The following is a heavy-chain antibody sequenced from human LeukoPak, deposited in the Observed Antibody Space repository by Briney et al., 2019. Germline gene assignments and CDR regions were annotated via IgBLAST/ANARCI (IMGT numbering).Heavy chain of an antibody. CDR2: ISYDGPNK. CDR3: ARGGDPPRPLGY. Sequence: PGGSLRLSCAASGFTFNSYGMHWVRQAPGRGLEWVAVISYDGPNKYYADSVKGRFTISRDDSKSTLYLQMNSLRPEDTAVYYCARGGDPPRPLGYWGQGTLVTVSS. D-gene: IGHD4-17*01. J-gene: IGHJ4*02. V-gene: IGHV3-30*03. CDR1: GFTFNSYG.